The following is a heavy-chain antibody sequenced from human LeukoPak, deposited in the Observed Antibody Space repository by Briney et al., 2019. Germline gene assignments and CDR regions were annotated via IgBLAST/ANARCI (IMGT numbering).Heavy chain of an antibody. CDR1: GGSISSSSYY. CDR3: ARWPSLSWYHAFDI. Sequence: SETLSLTCTVSGGSISSSSYYWGWIRQPPGKGLEWIGSIYYSGSTYYNPSLKSRVTISVDTSKNQFSLKLSSVTAADTAVYFCARWPSLSWYHAFDIWGQGTTVTVSS. CDR2: IYYSGST. J-gene: IGHJ3*02. V-gene: IGHV4-39*07. D-gene: IGHD6-13*01.